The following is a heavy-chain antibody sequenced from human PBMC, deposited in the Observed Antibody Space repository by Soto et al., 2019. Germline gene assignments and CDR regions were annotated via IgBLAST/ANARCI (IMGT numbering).Heavy chain of an antibody. V-gene: IGHV3-23*01. J-gene: IGHJ6*02. CDR2: ISGSGGNT. D-gene: IGHD3-10*01. CDR3: AKDRRRWPPRLTYYYYYYGVDV. Sequence: GGSLRLSCAAFGFTFKSYTMNWVRQAPGKGLEWVSSISGSGGNTYYADSVKGRFTISRDNSKNTLYLQMNSLRAEDTAVYYCAKDRRRWPPRLTYYYYYYGVDVWGQGTTVTVSS. CDR1: GFTFKSYT.